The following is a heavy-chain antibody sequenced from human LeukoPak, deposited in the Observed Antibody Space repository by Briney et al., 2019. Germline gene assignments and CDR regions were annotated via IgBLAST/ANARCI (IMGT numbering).Heavy chain of an antibody. V-gene: IGHV3-33*01. Sequence: QPGGSLRLSCAASGFTFSSYGMHWVRQAPSKGLEWVAVIWYDGSNKYYADSVKGRFTISRDNSKNTLYLQMNSLRAEDTAVYYCARDHGGSLSNWGQGTLVTVSS. J-gene: IGHJ4*02. CDR3: ARDHGGSLSN. CDR1: GFTFSSYG. D-gene: IGHD1-26*01. CDR2: IWYDGSNK.